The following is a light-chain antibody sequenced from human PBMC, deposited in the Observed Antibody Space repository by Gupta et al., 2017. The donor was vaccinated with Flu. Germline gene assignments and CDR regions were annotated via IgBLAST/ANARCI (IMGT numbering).Light chain of an antibody. CDR2: RDS. J-gene: IGLJ1*01. V-gene: IGLV3-9*01. CDR1: NIGSKN. CDR3: QVWDSSTDNYV. Sequence: SYELTPSLSVSVALGQTARITCGGNNIGSKNVHWYQQKPGQAPVLVIYRDSNRPSGIPERFSGSNSGNTATLTISRAQAGDEADYYCQVWDSSTDNYVFGTGTKVTVL.